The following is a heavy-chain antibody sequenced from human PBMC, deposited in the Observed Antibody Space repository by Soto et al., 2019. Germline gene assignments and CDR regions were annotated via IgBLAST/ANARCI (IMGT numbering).Heavy chain of an antibody. CDR1: GGTFSSYA. CDR3: ARDDPHEIAVAGWTSMDV. D-gene: IGHD6-19*01. J-gene: IGHJ6*02. V-gene: IGHV1-69*06. CDR2: IIPIFGTA. Sequence: GASVKVSCKASGGTFSSYAISWVRQAPGQGLEWMGGIIPIFGTANYAQKFQGRVTITADKSTSTAYMELSSLRSEDTAVYYCARDDPHEIAVAGWTSMDVWGQGTTVTVSS.